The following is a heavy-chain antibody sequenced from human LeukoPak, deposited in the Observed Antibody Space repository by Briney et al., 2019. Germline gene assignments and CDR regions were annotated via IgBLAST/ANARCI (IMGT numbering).Heavy chain of an antibody. J-gene: IGHJ5*02. V-gene: IGHV5-51*01. CDR2: IYPGDSDT. CDR3: ARETNNRFDP. D-gene: IGHD1/OR15-1a*01. Sequence: GESLKISRKGSGYRFGSYWDAWVRQMPGKGLEWMGIIYPGDSDTRYSPAFQGQVTISVDKSISTAYLQWSSLTASDTAVYYCARETNNRFDPWGQGTQVTVSS. CDR1: GYRFGSYW.